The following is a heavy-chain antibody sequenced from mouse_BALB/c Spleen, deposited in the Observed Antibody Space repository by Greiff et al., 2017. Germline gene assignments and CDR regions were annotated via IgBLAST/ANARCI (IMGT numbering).Heavy chain of an antibody. CDR2: ISSGGST. CDR1: GFTFSSYA. D-gene: IGHD2-4*01. CDR3: ARGGGLPYFDY. Sequence: EVHLVESGGGLVKPGGSLKLSCAASGFTFSSYAMSWVRQTPEKRLEWVASISSGGSTYYPDSVKGRFTISRDNARNILYLQMSSLRSEDTAMYYCARGGGLPYFDYWGQGTTLTVSS. J-gene: IGHJ2*01. V-gene: IGHV5-6-5*01.